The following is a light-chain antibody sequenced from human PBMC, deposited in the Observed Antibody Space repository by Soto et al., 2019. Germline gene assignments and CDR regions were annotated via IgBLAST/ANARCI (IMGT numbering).Light chain of an antibody. CDR1: QSVTVNS. CDR3: HQYGDSPLT. J-gene: IGKJ3*01. V-gene: IGKV3-20*01. Sequence: EILLTQSPSTLSLSPWEGVTLSCRASQSVTVNSLAWYQQKPGQAPRLLIYAASTRAAAVPGRVTGSGSGPDFALTISRLEPEDFGVYYCHQYGDSPLTSGPGTKVDIK. CDR2: AAS.